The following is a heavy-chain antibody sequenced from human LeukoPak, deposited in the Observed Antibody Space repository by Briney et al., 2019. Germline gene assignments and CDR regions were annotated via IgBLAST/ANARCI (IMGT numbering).Heavy chain of an antibody. CDR3: ARTRYYYNSRSYGAPYYFDY. CDR1: GGSFSGYY. D-gene: IGHD3-10*01. J-gene: IGHJ4*02. CDR2: INHSGST. V-gene: IGHV4-34*01. Sequence: SETLSLTCAVYGGSFSGYYWSWIRQPPGKGLEWIGEINHSGSTNYNPSLKSRVTISVDTSKNQFSLKLSSVTAADTAVYYCARTRYYYNSRSYGAPYYFDYWGQGTRVTVSS.